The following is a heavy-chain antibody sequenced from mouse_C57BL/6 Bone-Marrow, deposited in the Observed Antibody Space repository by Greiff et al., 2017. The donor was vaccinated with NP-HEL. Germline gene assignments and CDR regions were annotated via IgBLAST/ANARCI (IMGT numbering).Heavy chain of an antibody. V-gene: IGHV2-6-1*01. CDR1: GFSLTSYG. D-gene: IGHD2-3*01. CDR3: ARHGIYDGSPWFAY. J-gene: IGHJ3*01. CDR2: IWSDGST. Sequence: VMLVESGPGLVAPSQSLSITCTVSGFSLTSYGVHWVRQPPGKGLEWLVVIWSDGSTTYNSALKSRLSISKDNSKSQVFLKMNSLQTDDTAMYYCARHGIYDGSPWFAYWGQGTLVTVSA.